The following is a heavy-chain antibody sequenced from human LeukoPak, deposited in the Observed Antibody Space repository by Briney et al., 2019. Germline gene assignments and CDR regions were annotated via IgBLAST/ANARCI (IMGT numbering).Heavy chain of an antibody. CDR1: GGSISTSAYY. Sequence: PSETLSLTCIVSGGSISTSAYYWGWIRQPPGEGLQWIGSIYYSGNTYYNSSLKSRVTISVDTSTSQFSLRLSSVTAADTAVYYCARHGQQQLVRSFDLWGRGILVTVSS. J-gene: IGHJ2*01. V-gene: IGHV4-39*01. CDR3: ARHGQQQLVRSFDL. D-gene: IGHD6-13*01. CDR2: IYYSGNT.